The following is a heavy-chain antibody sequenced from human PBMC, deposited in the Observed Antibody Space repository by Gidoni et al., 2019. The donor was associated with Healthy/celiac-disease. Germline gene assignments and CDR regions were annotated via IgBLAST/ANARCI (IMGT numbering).Heavy chain of an antibody. CDR2: IYYSGST. V-gene: IGHV4-59*01. D-gene: IGHD2-2*01. Sequence: QVQLQESGPGLVKPSETLSLTCTVSGGSISSYYWSWLRQPPGKGLEWIGYIYYSGSTNYTPSLKSRVTISVDTSKNQFSLKLSSVTAADTAVYYCARDTAIVVVPAATADNYYYYGMDVWGQGTTVTVSS. CDR3: ARDTAIVVVPAATADNYYYYGMDV. CDR1: GGSISSYY. J-gene: IGHJ6*02.